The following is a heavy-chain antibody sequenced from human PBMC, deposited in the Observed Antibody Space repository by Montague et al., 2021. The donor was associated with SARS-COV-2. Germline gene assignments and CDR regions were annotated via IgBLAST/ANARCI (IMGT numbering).Heavy chain of an antibody. J-gene: IGHJ4*02. CDR3: ARDRFDFGAGRQGTIDF. V-gene: IGHV4-4*07. D-gene: IGHD3-10*01. CDR1: GDSITNHY. CDR2: MHFTGKT. Sequence: SETLSLTCSVSGDSITNHYWSWTRQPAGKGLEWIGRMHFTGKTNFSPFFSSRLTMSADTSKNQFSLKLTSVTAADTAIHFCARDRFDFGAGRQGTIDFWGQGTLVTVSS.